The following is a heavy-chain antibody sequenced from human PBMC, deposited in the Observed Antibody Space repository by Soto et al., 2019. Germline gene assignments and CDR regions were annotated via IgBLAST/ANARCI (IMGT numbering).Heavy chain of an antibody. D-gene: IGHD3-22*01. Sequence: PGGSLRLSCVGSGFTFRDHAMRWVRQAPGRGLEWVSAISANGASIQHADSVKGRFSVSRDNAKNTVYLQMDNLRTEDSAVYYCGKDHSYDTPDWFDPWGQGSRVTVSS. CDR3: GKDHSYDTPDWFDP. J-gene: IGHJ5*01. CDR2: ISANGASI. CDR1: GFTFRDHA. V-gene: IGHV3-23*01.